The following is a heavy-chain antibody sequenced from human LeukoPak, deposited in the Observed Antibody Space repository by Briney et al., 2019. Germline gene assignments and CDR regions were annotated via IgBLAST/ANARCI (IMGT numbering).Heavy chain of an antibody. D-gene: IGHD2-2*01. J-gene: IGHJ4*02. CDR1: GYTFTSYY. Sequence: ASVKVSCKASGYTFTSYYMHWVRQAPGQGLEWMGIINPSGGSTSYAQKYQGRVTMIRDTSTSTVYMELSSLRSEDTAVYYCARDRGWSFGYCSSTSCFTFDYWGQGTLVTVSS. CDR3: ARDRGWSFGYCSSTSCFTFDY. CDR2: INPSGGST. V-gene: IGHV1-46*01.